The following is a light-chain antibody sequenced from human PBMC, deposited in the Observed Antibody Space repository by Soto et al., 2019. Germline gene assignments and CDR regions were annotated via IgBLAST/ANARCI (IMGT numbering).Light chain of an antibody. J-gene: IGKJ4*01. CDR1: QSVSSGY. V-gene: IGKV3-20*01. CDR2: DAS. CDR3: QQYGSSPA. Sequence: EIVLTQSPGTLSLSPGERATLSCRASQSVSSGYLAWYQHKPGQAPRLLIYDASSRATGIPDRFSGSGSGTDFTLTISRLEPEDFEVYYCQQYGSSPAFGGGTKVEIK.